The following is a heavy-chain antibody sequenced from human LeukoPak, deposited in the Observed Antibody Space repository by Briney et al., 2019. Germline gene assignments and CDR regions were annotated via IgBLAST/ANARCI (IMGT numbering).Heavy chain of an antibody. CDR3: AGPSAMVRGDAFDI. CDR2: INHSGST. V-gene: IGHV4-34*01. Sequence: SETLSLTCAVYGGSFSGYYWSWIRQPPGKGLEWIGEINHSGSTNYNPSLKSRVTISVDTSKNQFSLKLSSVTAADTAVYYCAGPSAMVRGDAFDIWGQGTMVTVSS. D-gene: IGHD3-10*01. CDR1: GGSFSGYY. J-gene: IGHJ3*02.